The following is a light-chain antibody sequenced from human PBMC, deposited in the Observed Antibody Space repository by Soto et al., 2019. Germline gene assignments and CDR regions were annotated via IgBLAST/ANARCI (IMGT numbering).Light chain of an antibody. J-gene: IGLJ2*01. V-gene: IGLV2-8*01. CDR3: SSYAGSNNLV. CDR1: SSDVGDYNY. Sequence: QSALTQPPSASGSPGQSVTISCTGISSDVGDYNYVSWYQQHPGKVPKLMIYEVSKRPSGVPDRFSGSKSGNTASLTVSGLQAEDEADYYCSSYAGSNNLVFGGGTKLTVL. CDR2: EVS.